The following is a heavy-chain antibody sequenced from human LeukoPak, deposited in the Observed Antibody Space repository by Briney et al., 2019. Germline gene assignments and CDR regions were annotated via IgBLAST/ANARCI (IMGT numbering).Heavy chain of an antibody. V-gene: IGHV5-51*01. D-gene: IGHD5-12*01. CDR3: PRRQAVATLGEFDY. CDR1: GYSFTSYW. CDR2: IYPGDSTT. Sequence: EESLKISCKGSGYSFTSYWIGWVRQMPGKGLECMGIIYPGDSTTRYSPSFQGQVTTSAAKSISTAYLQWSSLKASDTAMYYCPRRQAVATLGEFDYWGQGTLVTVSS. J-gene: IGHJ4*02.